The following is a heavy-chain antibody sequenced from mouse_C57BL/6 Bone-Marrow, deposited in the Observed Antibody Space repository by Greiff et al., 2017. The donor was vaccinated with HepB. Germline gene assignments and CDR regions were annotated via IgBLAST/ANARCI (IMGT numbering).Heavy chain of an antibody. D-gene: IGHD2-10*01. CDR3: ARRGGGLLSYYYAMDY. Sequence: EVQVVESGGGLVQPGGSLKLSCAASGFTFSDYYMYWVRQTPEKRLEWVAYISNGGGSTYYPDTVKGRFTISRDNAKNTLYLQMSRLKSEDTAMYYCARRGGGLLSYYYAMDYWGQGTSVTVSS. J-gene: IGHJ4*01. CDR2: ISNGGGST. CDR1: GFTFSDYY. V-gene: IGHV5-12*01.